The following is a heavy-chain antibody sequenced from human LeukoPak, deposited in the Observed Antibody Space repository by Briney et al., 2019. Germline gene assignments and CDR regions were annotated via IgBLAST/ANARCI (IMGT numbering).Heavy chain of an antibody. J-gene: IGHJ4*02. D-gene: IGHD3-22*01. V-gene: IGHV3-9*01. CDR2: ISWNSGSI. CDR3: AKDYYYYDSSGPFDY. Sequence: GGSLRLSCAASGFTFSSYAMHWVRQAPGKGLEWVSGISWNSGSIGYADSVKGRFTISRDNAKNSLYLQMNSLRAEDTALYYCAKDYYYYDSSGPFDYWGQGTLVTVSS. CDR1: GFTFSSYA.